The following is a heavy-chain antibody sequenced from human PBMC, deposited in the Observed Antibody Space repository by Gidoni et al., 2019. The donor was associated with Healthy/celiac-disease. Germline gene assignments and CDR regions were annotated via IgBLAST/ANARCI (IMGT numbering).Heavy chain of an antibody. Sequence: QVQLVQSGAEVKKPGSSVKVSCKASGGNFSSYAISWVRQAPGQGLEWMGGIIPIFGTAKYAQKFQGRVTITADESTSTAYMELSSLRSEDTAVYYCARFYGDSHTPGYYYYGMDVWGQGTTVTVSS. J-gene: IGHJ6*02. CDR3: ARFYGDSHTPGYYYYGMDV. V-gene: IGHV1-69*01. D-gene: IGHD4-17*01. CDR1: GGNFSSYA. CDR2: IIPIFGTA.